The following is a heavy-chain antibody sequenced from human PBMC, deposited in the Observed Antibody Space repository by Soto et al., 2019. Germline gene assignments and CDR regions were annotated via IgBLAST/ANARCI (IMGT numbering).Heavy chain of an antibody. CDR2: MNPNSGNT. J-gene: IGHJ6*03. CDR1: GYTFTSYD. V-gene: IGHV1-8*01. Sequence: ASVKVSCKASGYTFTSYDINWVRQATGQGLEWMGWMNPNSGNTGYAQKFQGRVTMTRNTSISTAYMELSSLRSEDTAVYYCARGFSGYSGYDRAIMDVWGKGTTVTVSS. D-gene: IGHD5-12*01. CDR3: ARGFSGYSGYDRAIMDV.